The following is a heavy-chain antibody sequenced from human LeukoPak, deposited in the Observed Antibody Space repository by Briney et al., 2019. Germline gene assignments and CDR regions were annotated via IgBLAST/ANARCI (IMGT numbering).Heavy chain of an antibody. CDR1: GGSISSYY. CDR3: AREVYYYDSSGYSLFDY. J-gene: IGHJ4*02. V-gene: IGHV4-59*12. D-gene: IGHD3-22*01. Sequence: SETLSLTCTVSGGSISSYYWSWIRQPPGKGLEWIAYIYYSGSTNYNPSLKSRVTISVDTSKNQFSLKLSSVTAADTAVYYCAREVYYYDSSGYSLFDYWGQGTLVTVSS. CDR2: IYYSGST.